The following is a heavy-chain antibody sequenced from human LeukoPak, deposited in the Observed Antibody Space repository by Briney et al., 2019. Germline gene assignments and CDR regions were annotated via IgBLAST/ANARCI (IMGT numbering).Heavy chain of an antibody. Sequence: SETLSLTCTVSGRSISSYYWSWIRQPPGKGLEWIGYIYYSGSTNYNPSLKSRVTISVDTSKNQFSLKLSSVTATDTAVYYCARGVDYGEDYWGQGTLVTVSS. J-gene: IGHJ4*02. CDR3: ARGVDYGEDY. V-gene: IGHV4-59*01. D-gene: IGHD4/OR15-4a*01. CDR2: IYYSGST. CDR1: GRSISSYY.